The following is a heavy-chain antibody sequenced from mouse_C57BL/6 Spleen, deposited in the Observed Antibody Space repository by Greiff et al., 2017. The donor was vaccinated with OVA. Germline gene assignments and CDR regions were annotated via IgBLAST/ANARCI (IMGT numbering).Heavy chain of an antibody. V-gene: IGHV1-22*01. CDR1: GYTFTDYN. CDR2: INPNNGGT. Sequence: ESGPELVKPGASVKMSCKASGYTFTDYNMHWVKQSHGKSLEWIGYINPNNGGTSYNQKFKGKATLTVNKSSSTAYMELRSLTSEDSAVYYCARGGSLHYFDYWGQGTTLTVSS. CDR3: ARGGSLHYFDY. J-gene: IGHJ2*01.